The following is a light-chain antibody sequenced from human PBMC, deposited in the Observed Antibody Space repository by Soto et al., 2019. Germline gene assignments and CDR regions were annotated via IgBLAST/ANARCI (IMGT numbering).Light chain of an antibody. CDR2: GAS. J-gene: IGKJ4*01. CDR3: QQYNKWPPVT. Sequence: EIVMTQSPATLSVSPGERATLSCRASQRVSSNVAWYQPKPGQAPRLLIYGASTRATGIPARFSGSGSGTEFTLTISSLQSEDVAVYYCQQYNKWPPVTFGGGTKGEIK. CDR1: QRVSSN. V-gene: IGKV3-15*01.